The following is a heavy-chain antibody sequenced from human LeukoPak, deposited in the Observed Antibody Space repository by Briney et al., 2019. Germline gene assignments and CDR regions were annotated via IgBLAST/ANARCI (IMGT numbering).Heavy chain of an antibody. CDR1: GGTFSSYA. J-gene: IGHJ3*02. Sequence: ASVKVSCKASGGTFSSYAISWVRQAPGQGLEWMGGIIPIFGTANYAQKFQGRVTITTDGSTSTAYMELSSLRSEDTAVYYCARADSSGWDGAIWGQGTMVTVSS. D-gene: IGHD6-19*01. CDR3: ARADSSGWDGAI. CDR2: IIPIFGTA. V-gene: IGHV1-69*05.